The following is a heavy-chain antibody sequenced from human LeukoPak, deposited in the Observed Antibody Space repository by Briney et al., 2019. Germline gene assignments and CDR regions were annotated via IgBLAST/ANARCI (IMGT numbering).Heavy chain of an antibody. CDR1: GYTFTSYY. V-gene: IGHV1-46*01. CDR2: INPSGGST. D-gene: IGHD1-1*01. J-gene: IGHJ6*02. Sequence: ASVKVSCKASGYTFTSYYMHWVRQAPGQGLEWMGIINPSGGSTSYAQKFQGRVTMTRDTSTSTVYMELSSLRSEDTAVYCCARDRLEDRYYYYYGMDVWGQGTTVTVSS. CDR3: ARDRLEDRYYYYYGMDV.